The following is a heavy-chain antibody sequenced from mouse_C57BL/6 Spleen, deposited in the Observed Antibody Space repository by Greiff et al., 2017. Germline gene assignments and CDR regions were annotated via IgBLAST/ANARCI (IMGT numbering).Heavy chain of an antibody. D-gene: IGHD2-4*01. CDR1: GYTFTSYW. Sequence: QVQLQQPGAELVKPGASVKVSCKASGYTFTSYWMHWVKQRPGQGLEWIGRIHPSDSDTNYNQKFKGKATLTVDKSSSTAYMQLSSLTSEDSAVYYCATNYDYGRCAYWGQGTLVTVSA. J-gene: IGHJ3*01. V-gene: IGHV1-74*01. CDR2: IHPSDSDT. CDR3: ATNYDYGRCAY.